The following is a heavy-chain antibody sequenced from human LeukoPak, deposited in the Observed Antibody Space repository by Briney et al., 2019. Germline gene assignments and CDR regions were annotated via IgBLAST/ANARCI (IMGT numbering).Heavy chain of an antibody. CDR2: TFYRSNWYD. J-gene: IGHJ3*02. V-gene: IGHV6-1*01. CDR3: AREVAGTWAFDI. Sequence: SQTLSLTCAISGDSVSSNTAAWNWIRQSPSGGLEWLGRTFYRSNWYDDYAASVKSRITINPDTSKNQFSLHLKSVTPEDTAVYYCAREVAGTWAFDIWGQGTRVTVSS. CDR1: GDSVSSNTAA. D-gene: IGHD6-19*01.